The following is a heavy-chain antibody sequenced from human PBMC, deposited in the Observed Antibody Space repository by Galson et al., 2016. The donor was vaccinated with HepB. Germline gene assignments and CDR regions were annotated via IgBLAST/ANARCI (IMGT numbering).Heavy chain of an antibody. V-gene: IGHV4-31*03. CDR1: GGSISIGGYY. Sequence: TLSLTCTVSGGSISIGGYYWSWIRQHPGKGLEWIGYIYHSGKTDYNPSLKSRVARSVDTSKKQFSLKVTSLTAEDTTVYFCAGGGRKGLWGYYFDYWGQGTLVTVSS. CDR3: AGGGRKGLWGYYFDY. J-gene: IGHJ4*02. D-gene: IGHD5-18*01. CDR2: IYHSGKT.